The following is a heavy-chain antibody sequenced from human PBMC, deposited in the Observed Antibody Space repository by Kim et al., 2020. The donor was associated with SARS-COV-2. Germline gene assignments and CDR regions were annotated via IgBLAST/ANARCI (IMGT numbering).Heavy chain of an antibody. CDR1: GFTFSDHY. CDR2: SRNKANTYTT. V-gene: IGHV3-72*01. CDR3: TREFAAGSLDY. J-gene: IGHJ4*02. Sequence: GGSLRLSCAASGFTFSDHYMDWVRQAPGKGLEWVGRSRNKANTYTTEYAASVKGRFTISRDASKNSLFLQMNSLRVEDTAVYYCTREFAAGSLDYWGQGT. D-gene: IGHD6-13*01.